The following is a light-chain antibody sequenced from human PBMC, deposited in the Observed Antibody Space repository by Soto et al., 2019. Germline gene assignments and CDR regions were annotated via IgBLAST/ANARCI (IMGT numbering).Light chain of an antibody. V-gene: IGKV3-15*01. CDR3: QQYYDWPIT. CDR1: QSISSS. J-gene: IGKJ5*01. CDR2: DAS. Sequence: EIVIAQYPATLSVSPGERATLSCRASQSISSSLAWYQQKPGQAPRLLIYDASTRATGIPASFSGSGSGTEFTLTISSLQSEDFAVYYCQQYYDWPITFGQGTRL.